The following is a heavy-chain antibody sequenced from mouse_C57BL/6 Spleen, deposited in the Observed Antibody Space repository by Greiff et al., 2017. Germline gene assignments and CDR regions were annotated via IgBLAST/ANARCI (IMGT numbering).Heavy chain of an antibody. CDR2: IDPSDSET. Sequence: QVQLQQPGAELVRPGSSVKLSCKASGYTFTSYWMHWVKQRPIQGLEWIGNIDPSDSETHYNQKFKDKATLTVDKSSSTAYMQLSSLTSEDSAVYYCARGSMMVTSYAMDYWGQGTSVTVSS. CDR3: ARGSMMVTSYAMDY. CDR1: GYTFTSYW. J-gene: IGHJ4*01. V-gene: IGHV1-52*01. D-gene: IGHD2-3*01.